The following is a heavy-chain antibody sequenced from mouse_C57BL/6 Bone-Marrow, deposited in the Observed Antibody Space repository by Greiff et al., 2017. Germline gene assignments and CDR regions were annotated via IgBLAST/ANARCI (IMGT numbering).Heavy chain of an antibody. CDR1: GYTFTSYW. Sequence: QVQLQQSGAELVKPGASVKMSCKASGYTFTSYWITWVKQRPGQGLEWIGDIYPGSGSTTYNEKFKSKATLTVDTSSSTAYMQLSSLTSEDSAVYSCASRCLVRGLYYFDYWGQGPTLTVSS. CDR3: ASRCLVRGLYYFDY. J-gene: IGHJ2*01. V-gene: IGHV1-55*01. D-gene: IGHD2-14*01. CDR2: IYPGSGST.